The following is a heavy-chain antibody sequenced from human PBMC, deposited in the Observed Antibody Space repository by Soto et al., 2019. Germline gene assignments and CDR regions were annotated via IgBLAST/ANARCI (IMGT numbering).Heavy chain of an antibody. J-gene: IGHJ4*02. V-gene: IGHV3-9*02. D-gene: IGHD4-17*01. CDR3: VKDMKWGGMTTIRYFDS. Sequence: EVQLVESGGGLVQPGRSLRLSCVASGFIADDYAMHCVRQAPGKGLEWVSGISSNSATINYADSVKGRFTISRDNAKNSLFLQMNSLRPDDTAFYYCVKDMKWGGMTTIRYFDSWGQGTLVTVSS. CDR1: GFIADDYA. CDR2: ISSNSATI.